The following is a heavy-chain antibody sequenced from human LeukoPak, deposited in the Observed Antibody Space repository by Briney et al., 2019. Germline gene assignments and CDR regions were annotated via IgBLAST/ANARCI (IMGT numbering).Heavy chain of an antibody. Sequence: GGSLRLSCAAFGFTFSSYNMNWVRQAPGKGLEWVSYISSSGTTIYYADSVKGRFTISRDNAENSLFLQMNSLRAEDTAVYYCARNGFESSGYYEIDSWGQGTLVTVSS. CDR3: ARNGFESSGYYEIDS. V-gene: IGHV3-48*01. J-gene: IGHJ4*02. CDR1: GFTFSSYN. D-gene: IGHD3-22*01. CDR2: ISSSGTTI.